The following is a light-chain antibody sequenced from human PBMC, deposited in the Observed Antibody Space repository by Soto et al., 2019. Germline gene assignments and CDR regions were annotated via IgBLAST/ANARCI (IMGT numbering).Light chain of an antibody. Sequence: QSVLTQPASVSGSPGQSITISCTGTSSDVGGYNYVSWYQHHPGKAPKLMIYEVSNRPSGVSNRFSVSKSGNTASLTISWLQAEDEADYYCSSYTSSSTWVFGGGTTLTVL. J-gene: IGLJ3*02. CDR2: EVS. CDR3: SSYTSSSTWV. V-gene: IGLV2-14*01. CDR1: SSDVGGYNY.